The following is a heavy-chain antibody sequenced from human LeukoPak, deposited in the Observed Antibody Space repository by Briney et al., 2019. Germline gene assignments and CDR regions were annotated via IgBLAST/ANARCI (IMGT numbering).Heavy chain of an antibody. CDR1: GGSISSYY. J-gene: IGHJ4*02. CDR2: IYYSGST. D-gene: IGHD3-22*01. V-gene: IGHV4-59*08. CDR3: ARHYNDSSGSYSFDY. Sequence: PSETLSLTCTVSGGSISSYYWSWIRQPPGKGLEWIGYIYYSGSTNYNPSLKSRVTMSVDTSKNQFSLKLSSVTAADTAVYYCARHYNDSSGSYSFDYWGQGTLVTVSS.